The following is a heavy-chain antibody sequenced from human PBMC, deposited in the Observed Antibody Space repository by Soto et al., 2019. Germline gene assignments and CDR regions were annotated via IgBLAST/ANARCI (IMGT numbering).Heavy chain of an antibody. CDR3: ARGGGGGLFEH. V-gene: IGHV3-11*06. CDR1: GFPFSDYY. Sequence: GGSLRLSCATSGFPFSDYYMSWIRQAPGKGLEWLSHISPKSTYRNYADSVKGRFTISRDNTKSSLFLQMNSLGVEDTAVYYCARGGGGGLFEHWGQGVLVTVYS. CDR2: ISPKSTYR. J-gene: IGHJ4*02. D-gene: IGHD2-21*01.